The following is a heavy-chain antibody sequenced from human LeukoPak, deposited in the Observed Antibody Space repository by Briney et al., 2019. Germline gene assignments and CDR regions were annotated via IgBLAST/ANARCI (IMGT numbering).Heavy chain of an antibody. CDR3: AREVPYYDFWSGYGHYLPDY. CDR2: INHSGST. CDR1: GGSISSYY. J-gene: IGHJ4*02. D-gene: IGHD3-3*01. Sequence: SETLSLTCTVSGGSISSYYWSWIRQPPGKGLEWIGEINHSGSTNYNPSLKSRVTISVDTSKNQFSLKLSSVTAADTAVYYCAREVPYYDFWSGYGHYLPDYWGQGTLVTVSS. V-gene: IGHV4-34*01.